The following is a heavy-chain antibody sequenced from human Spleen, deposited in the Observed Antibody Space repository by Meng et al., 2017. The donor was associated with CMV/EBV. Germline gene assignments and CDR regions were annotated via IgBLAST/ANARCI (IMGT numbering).Heavy chain of an antibody. CDR3: ARGSAVGAMGCDY. CDR1: AGSFSSYT. Sequence: KAFAGSFSSYTFSWVRQAPGQGLEWMGEIIPMFGTVNSAQKFQGRVTITADESTTTAYMDLSSLRSDDTALYFCARGSAVGAMGCDYWGQGTLVTVSS. J-gene: IGHJ4*02. D-gene: IGHD1-26*01. CDR2: IIPMFGTV. V-gene: IGHV1-69*01.